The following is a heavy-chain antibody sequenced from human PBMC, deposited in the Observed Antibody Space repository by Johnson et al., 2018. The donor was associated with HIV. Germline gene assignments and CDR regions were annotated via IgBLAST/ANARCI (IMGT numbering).Heavy chain of an antibody. CDR3: ARALRVLLGAFDI. CDR2: ISGSGGSP. D-gene: IGHD2-8*02. J-gene: IGHJ3*02. Sequence: VQLVESGGGLVQPGGSLRLSCAASGFTFSSYAMSWVRQAPGKGLEWVSAISGSGGSPYYADSVKGRFTISRDNAKNSLYQQMNSLRAEDTALYYCARALRVLLGAFDIWGQGTMVTVSS. V-gene: IGHV3-23*04. CDR1: GFTFSSYA.